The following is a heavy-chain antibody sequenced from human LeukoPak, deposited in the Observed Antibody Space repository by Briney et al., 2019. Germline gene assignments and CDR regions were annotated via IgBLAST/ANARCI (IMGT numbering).Heavy chain of an antibody. CDR1: GYTFTNYG. CDR2: ISAYNGNT. J-gene: IGHJ5*02. CDR3: AGDGTTGTTFRFDP. Sequence: ASVKVSCKASGYTFTNYGISWVRRAPGQGLEWMGWISAYNGNTNYAQNFQGRVTMTTDTSTSTTYMELRSLRSDDTTVYYCAGDGTTGTTFRFDPWGQGTLVTVSS. D-gene: IGHD1-1*01. V-gene: IGHV1-18*01.